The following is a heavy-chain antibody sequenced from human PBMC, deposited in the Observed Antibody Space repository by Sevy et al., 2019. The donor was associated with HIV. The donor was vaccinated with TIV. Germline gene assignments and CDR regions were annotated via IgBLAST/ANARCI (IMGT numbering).Heavy chain of an antibody. D-gene: IGHD3-10*01. Sequence: GGSLRLSCAASRFTFSNAWMSWVRQAPGKGLEWVGRIKSKTDGGTTDYAAPVKGRFTISRDDSKNTLYLQMNSLKTEDTAVYYWTTDRGYENYFDYWGQGTLVTVSS. V-gene: IGHV3-15*01. CDR3: TTDRGYENYFDY. CDR1: RFTFSNAW. J-gene: IGHJ4*02. CDR2: IKSKTDGGTT.